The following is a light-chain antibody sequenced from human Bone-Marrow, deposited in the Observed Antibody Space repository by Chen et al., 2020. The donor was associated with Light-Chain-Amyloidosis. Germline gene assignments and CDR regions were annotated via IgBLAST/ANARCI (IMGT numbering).Light chain of an antibody. V-gene: IGKV1-39*01. CDR2: AAS. CDR1: QSISTY. CDR3: QQSYITPQVT. J-gene: IGKJ4*01. Sequence: DIQMTQSPSSLSASIGDRVTLTCRARQSISTYLNWYQQKPGKAPKLLIYAASSLQSGVPSRFSGSGSGTEFTLTISSLQPEDFATYYCQQSYITPQVTFGGGTKVEIK.